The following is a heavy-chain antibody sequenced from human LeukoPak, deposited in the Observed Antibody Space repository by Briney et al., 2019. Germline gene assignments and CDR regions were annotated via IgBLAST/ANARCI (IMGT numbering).Heavy chain of an antibody. CDR1: GYTFTSYA. V-gene: IGHV7-4-1*02. D-gene: IGHD3-10*01. Sequence: ASVKVSCKASGYTFTSYAMNWVRQAPGQGLEWMGWINTNTGNPTYAQGFTGRFVFSLDTSVSTAYLQISSLKAEDTAVYYCARERRPMVRGANDAFDIWGQGTMVTVSS. CDR3: ARERRPMVRGANDAFDI. CDR2: INTNTGNP. J-gene: IGHJ3*02.